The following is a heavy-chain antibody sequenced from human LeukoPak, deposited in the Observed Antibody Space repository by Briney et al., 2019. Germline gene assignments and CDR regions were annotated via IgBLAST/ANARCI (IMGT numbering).Heavy chain of an antibody. CDR1: GFTVSSNY. J-gene: IGHJ4*02. Sequence: GGSLRLSCAASGFTVSSNYMSWVRHAPGKGLEWVSVIYSGGSTYYADSVKGRFTISRDNSKNTLYLQMNSLRAEDTAVYYCARGRRTYYYDSSGYYGETELDYWGQGTLVTVSS. CDR2: IYSGGST. CDR3: ARGRRTYYYDSSGYYGETELDY. D-gene: IGHD3-22*01. V-gene: IGHV3-53*01.